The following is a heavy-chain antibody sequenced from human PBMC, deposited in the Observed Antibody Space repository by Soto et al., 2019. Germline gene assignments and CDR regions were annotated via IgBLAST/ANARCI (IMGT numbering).Heavy chain of an antibody. CDR3: AAGEASSRNLAPYYLDF. D-gene: IGHD6-13*01. J-gene: IGHJ4*02. V-gene: IGHV4-59*01. CDR1: GGSMRNYF. CDR2: IHYSGTT. Sequence: SETLSLTCTVSGGSMRNYFWTWIRQPPGKGLERIGYIHYSGTTSFFPSYNPSLRSRVTISEDTSKNQFSLKLLSVTTADTAVYFCAAGEASSRNLAPYYLDFWGQGTLVTVSS.